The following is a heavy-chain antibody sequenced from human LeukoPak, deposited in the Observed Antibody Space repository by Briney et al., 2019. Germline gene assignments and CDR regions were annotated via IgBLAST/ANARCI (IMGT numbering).Heavy chain of an antibody. Sequence: GGSLRLSCAASGFTFSSYAMHWVRQAPGKGLEYVSAISSNGGSTYYANSVKGRFTISRDNSKNTLYLQMGSLRAEDMAVYYCARGPRYSSSSCYFDYWGQGTLVTVSS. D-gene: IGHD6-6*01. J-gene: IGHJ4*02. V-gene: IGHV3-64*01. CDR2: ISSNGGST. CDR3: ARGPRYSSSSCYFDY. CDR1: GFTFSSYA.